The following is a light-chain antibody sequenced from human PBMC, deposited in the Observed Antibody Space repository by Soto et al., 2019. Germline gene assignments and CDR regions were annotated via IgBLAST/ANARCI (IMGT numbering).Light chain of an antibody. J-gene: IGLJ2*01. V-gene: IGLV2-8*01. CDR3: AAWDDSLSGPV. Sequence: QSVLTQPPSASGSPGQSVTISCTGTSSDIGAYNYVSWFQQHPGEAPKLIISEVNKRPSGVPDRFSGSKSGTSASLAISGLRSDDEADYYCAAWDDSLSGPVFGGGTKLTVL. CDR1: SSDIGAYNY. CDR2: EVN.